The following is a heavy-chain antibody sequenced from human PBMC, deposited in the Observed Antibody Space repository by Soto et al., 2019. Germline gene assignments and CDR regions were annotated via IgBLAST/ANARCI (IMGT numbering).Heavy chain of an antibody. CDR3: ARGASTHYYDSSGYYKGPLDY. J-gene: IGHJ4*02. D-gene: IGHD3-22*01. CDR2: IIPLFGTA. V-gene: IGHV1-69*01. Sequence: ISWVQHDTRKGVEGVGGIIPLFGTAYYAQEFQGRVTITADESTSTAYMELSSLRSEDTAVYFCARGASTHYYDSSGYYKGPLDYWGQGTLVTVSS.